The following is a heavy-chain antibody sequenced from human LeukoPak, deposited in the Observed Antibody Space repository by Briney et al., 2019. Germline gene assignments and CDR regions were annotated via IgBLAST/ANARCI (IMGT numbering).Heavy chain of an antibody. CDR2: IYTSGST. J-gene: IGHJ3*02. Sequence: SETLSLTCTVSGGSISSYYWSWIRQPAGKGLEWIGRIYTSGSTNCNPSLKSRVTMSVDTSKNQFSLKLSSVTAADTAVYYCARGITIFGVVNVSYAFDIWGQGTMVTVSS. D-gene: IGHD3-3*01. CDR1: GGSISSYY. V-gene: IGHV4-4*07. CDR3: ARGITIFGVVNVSYAFDI.